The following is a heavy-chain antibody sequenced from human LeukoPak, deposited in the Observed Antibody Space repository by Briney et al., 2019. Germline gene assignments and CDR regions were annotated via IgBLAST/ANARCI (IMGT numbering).Heavy chain of an antibody. CDR2: IKQDGSEK. CDR1: GFTFSFYD. J-gene: IGHJ4*02. Sequence: GGSLRLSCAASGFTFSFYDMNWVRQAPGKRLEWVANIKQDGSEKYYVDSVKGRFTISRDNANNSLYLQMNSLRAEDTAVYYCARGRGGLLWFGEFNSWGQGTLVTVSS. D-gene: IGHD3-10*01. V-gene: IGHV3-7*01. CDR3: ARGRGGLLWFGEFNS.